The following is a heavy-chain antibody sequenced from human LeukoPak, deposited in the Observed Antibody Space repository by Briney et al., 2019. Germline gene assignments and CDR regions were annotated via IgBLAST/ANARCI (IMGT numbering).Heavy chain of an antibody. Sequence: PSETLSLTCTVSGGSISSSNYFWVWIRQSPGKGPEWMGSIYYSGSTYYNPSLKSRVTISVDTSKNQFSLKLSSVTAADTAVYYCARAPAFDIWGQGTMVTVSS. CDR1: GGSISSSNYF. CDR3: ARAPAFDI. V-gene: IGHV4-39*07. J-gene: IGHJ3*02. CDR2: IYYSGST.